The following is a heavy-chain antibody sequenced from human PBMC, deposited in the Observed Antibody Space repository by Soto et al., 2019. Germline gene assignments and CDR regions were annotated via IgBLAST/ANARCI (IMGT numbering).Heavy chain of an antibody. CDR1: GGSISSGGYS. CDR2: IYHSEST. D-gene: IGHD6-6*01. V-gene: IGHV4-30-2*01. CDR3: ARVLRSSTYYFDY. J-gene: IGHJ4*02. Sequence: SETLSLTCAVSGGSISSGGYSWSWIRQPPGKGLEWIGYIYHSESTYYNPSLKSRVTISVDRSKNQFSLKLSSVTAADTAVYYCARVLRSSTYYFDYWGQGTLVTVSS.